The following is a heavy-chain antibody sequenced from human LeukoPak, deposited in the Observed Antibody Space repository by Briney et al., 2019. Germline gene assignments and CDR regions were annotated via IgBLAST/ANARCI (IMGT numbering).Heavy chain of an antibody. J-gene: IGHJ4*02. CDR1: GYTFTSYG. CDR3: ARDGGFNYYDSSGYSAEFDY. CDR2: ISVYNGNT. Sequence: ASVKVSCKASGYTFTSYGISWVRQAPGQGLEWMGWISVYNGNTNYAQKLQGRVTMTTDTSTSTAYMELRSLRSDDTAVYYCARDGGFNYYDSSGYSAEFDYWGQGTLVTVSS. V-gene: IGHV1-18*01. D-gene: IGHD3-22*01.